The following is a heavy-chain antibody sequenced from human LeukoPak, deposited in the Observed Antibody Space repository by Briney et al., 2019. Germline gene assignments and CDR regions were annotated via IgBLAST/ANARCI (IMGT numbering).Heavy chain of an antibody. D-gene: IGHD3-22*01. CDR3: ARRPALGAMIVRYFDY. CDR1: GFTFSDYY. V-gene: IGHV4-34*01. J-gene: IGHJ4*02. Sequence: PGGSLRLSCAASGFTFSDYYMSWIRQPPGKGLEWIGEINHSGSTNYNPSLKSRVTISVDTSKNQVSLKLSSVTAADTAVYYCARRPALGAMIVRYFDYWGQGTLVTVSS. CDR2: INHSGST.